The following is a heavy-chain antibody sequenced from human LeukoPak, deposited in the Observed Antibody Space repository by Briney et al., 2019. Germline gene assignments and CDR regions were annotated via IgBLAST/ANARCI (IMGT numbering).Heavy chain of an antibody. CDR2: ISYDGSNK. CDR3: ARDSPRGYYVN. Sequence: GGSLRLSCAASGFTFSSYGMHWVRQAPGKGLEWVAVISYDGSNKYYADSVKGRFTISRDNSKNTLYLQMNSLRAEDTAVYYCARDSPRGYYVNWGQGTLVTVSS. CDR1: GFTFSSYG. V-gene: IGHV3-30*03. J-gene: IGHJ4*02. D-gene: IGHD3-10*02.